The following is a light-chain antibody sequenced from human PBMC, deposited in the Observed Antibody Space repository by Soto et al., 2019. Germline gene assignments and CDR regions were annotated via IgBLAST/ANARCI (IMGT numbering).Light chain of an antibody. J-gene: IGLJ3*02. CDR3: QAWDNRGV. Sequence: SYELTQPPSVSVSPGQTASISCSGDKLGNKHACWYQQKPGQSPVLVIYQNTKRPSGIPERFSGSNSGNTATLTISGTQAMDEADYYCQAWDNRGVFGGGTQLTVL. CDR2: QNT. CDR1: KLGNKH. V-gene: IGLV3-1*01.